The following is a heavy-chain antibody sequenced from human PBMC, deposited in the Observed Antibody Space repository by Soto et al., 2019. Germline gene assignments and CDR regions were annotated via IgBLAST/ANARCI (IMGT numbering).Heavy chain of an antibody. V-gene: IGHV4-30-2*06. CDR1: GASISYGGFS. CDR2: ISHLEST. Sequence: PSETLSLTCTVSGASISYGGFSWSWIRQSPGKGLVWIGYISHLESTYFHPSFKSRLTMSIDRTRNQFSLKLSSVTAADMAVYYCARGGGYDSFDYWGQGVLVTVSS. J-gene: IGHJ4*02. CDR3: ARGGGYDSFDY. D-gene: IGHD5-12*01.